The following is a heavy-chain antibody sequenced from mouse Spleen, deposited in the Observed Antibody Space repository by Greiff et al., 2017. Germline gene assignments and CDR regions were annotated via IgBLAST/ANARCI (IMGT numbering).Heavy chain of an antibody. CDR3: TTEGTTVVAHYAMDY. CDR2: IDPENGDT. CDR1: GFNIKDDY. V-gene: IGHV14-4*01. D-gene: IGHD1-1*01. J-gene: IGHJ4*01. Sequence: EVKLQESGAELVRPGASVKLSCTASGFNIKDDYMHWVKQRPEQGLEWIGWIDPENGDTEYASKFQGKATITADTSSNTAYLQLSSLTSEDTAVYYCTTEGTTVVAHYAMDYWGQGTSVTVSS.